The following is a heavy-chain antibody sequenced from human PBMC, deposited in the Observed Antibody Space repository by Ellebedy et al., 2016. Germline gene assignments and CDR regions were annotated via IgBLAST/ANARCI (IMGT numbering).Heavy chain of an antibody. CDR2: ISPYNGNT. CDR3: ARNRPPYSSRPRDFQH. CDR1: GYTFSNHG. D-gene: IGHD6-13*01. Sequence: ASVKVSCKASGYTFSNHGINWVRQAPGQGLEWMGWISPYNGNTNYAQKLQGRVIMTTDTSTSTAYMELRSLRSDDTAVYYCARNRPPYSSRPRDFQHWGQGTLVTVSS. V-gene: IGHV1-18*01. J-gene: IGHJ1*01.